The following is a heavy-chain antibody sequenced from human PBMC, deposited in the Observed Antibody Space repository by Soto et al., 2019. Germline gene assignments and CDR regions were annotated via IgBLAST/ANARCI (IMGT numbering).Heavy chain of an antibody. D-gene: IGHD6-13*01. Sequence: ASVKVSCKGSGYTFTTYGISWVRQAPGQGLEWMGWISAYSGSTKFAQKLQGRVTMTTDTSTTTAYMELRSLTSDDTAVYYCARDFTKSSSWPYYFDYWGQGTLVTVSS. CDR1: GYTFTTYG. CDR3: ARDFTKSSSWPYYFDY. J-gene: IGHJ4*02. V-gene: IGHV1-18*01. CDR2: ISAYSGST.